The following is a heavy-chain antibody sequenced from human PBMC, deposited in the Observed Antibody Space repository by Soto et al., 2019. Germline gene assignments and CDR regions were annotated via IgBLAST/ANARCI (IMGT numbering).Heavy chain of an antibody. V-gene: IGHV3-66*01. CDR1: GFTVSSNY. Sequence: GGSLRLSCAASGFTVSSNYMSWVRQAPGKGLEWVSVIYSGGSTYYADSVKGRFTISRDNSKNTLYLQMNSLRAEDTVVYYCARSLKIDPTVTTGFGGTGGFDYWGQGTLVTVSS. J-gene: IGHJ4*02. D-gene: IGHD4-17*01. CDR3: ARSLKIDPTVTTGFGGTGGFDY. CDR2: IYSGGST.